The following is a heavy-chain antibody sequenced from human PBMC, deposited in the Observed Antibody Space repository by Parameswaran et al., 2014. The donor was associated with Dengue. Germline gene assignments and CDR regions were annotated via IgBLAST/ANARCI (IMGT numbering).Heavy chain of an antibody. CDR3: VRDGFAGYGMDV. J-gene: IGHJ6*02. CDR2: IYYDGGDK. Sequence: VRQAPGKGLEWVAVIYYDGGDKYYADSVKGRFTISRDNSKKMLYLQMNSLRVDDTAVYYCVRDGFAGYGMDVWGQGTTVTVSS. V-gene: IGHV3-33*01. D-gene: IGHD3-22*01.